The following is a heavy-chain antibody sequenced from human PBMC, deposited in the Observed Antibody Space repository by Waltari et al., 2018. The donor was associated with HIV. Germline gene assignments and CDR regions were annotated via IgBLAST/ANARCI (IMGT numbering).Heavy chain of an antibody. V-gene: IGHV3-15*01. CDR2: IKSKSEGGKA. J-gene: IGHJ4*02. Sequence: HLVESGGGLVKPGGSLRLSCAASGFTFSNAGRRWVRQAPGKGMEWVGRIKSKSEGGKAHYAALVKGRFNISRDDSKNTLYMEMNSLKTEDTAMYFCTTAMGGSYYGRDYWGQGTLVTVSS. CDR1: GFTFSNAG. D-gene: IGHD1-26*01. CDR3: TTAMGGSYYGRDY.